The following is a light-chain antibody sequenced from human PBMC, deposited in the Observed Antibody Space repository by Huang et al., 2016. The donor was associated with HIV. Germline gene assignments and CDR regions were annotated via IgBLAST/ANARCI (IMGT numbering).Light chain of an antibody. V-gene: IGKV3-11*01. Sequence: EIVLTQSPATLSFFPGQRVSLSCRASQNINTHLAWYQQRPGQPPRLLIYDASSRVPGFAARFSGSGSGTDFTLTSGSLESEDFATYYCQQRVNGLTFGGGTKV. CDR2: DAS. CDR3: QQRVNGLT. CDR1: QNINTH. J-gene: IGKJ4*01.